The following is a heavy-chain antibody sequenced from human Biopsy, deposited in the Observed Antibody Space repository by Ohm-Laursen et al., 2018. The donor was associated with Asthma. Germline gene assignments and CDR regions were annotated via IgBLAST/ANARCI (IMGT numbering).Heavy chain of an antibody. CDR1: GFTLSDYY. V-gene: IGHV3-11*01. D-gene: IGHD3-22*01. CDR2: IDKSSNSI. J-gene: IGHJ4*02. CDR3: ARLAYYDRSGTHYFDH. Sequence: GSLRLSCAASGFTLSDYYMTWIRQAPGKGLEWVSYIDKSSNSIYYGDSVKGRFTISRDNAKNLLYLQMNSLRADDTAVYFCARLAYYDRSGTHYFDHWGQGTLVTVSS.